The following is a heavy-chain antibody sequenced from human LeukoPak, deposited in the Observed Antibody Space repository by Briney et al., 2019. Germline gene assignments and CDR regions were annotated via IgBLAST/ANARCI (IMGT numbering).Heavy chain of an antibody. J-gene: IGHJ4*02. CDR3: ARGVITIFGVVTLPDY. D-gene: IGHD3-3*01. CDR1: GYSFTSYG. V-gene: IGHV1-18*01. CDR2: ISAYNGNT. Sequence: ASVKVSCKASGYSFTSYGISWVRQAPGQGLEWMGWISAYNGNTNYAQKLQGRVTMTTDTSTSTAYMELRSLRSDDTAVYYCARGVITIFGVVTLPDYWGQGTLVTVSS.